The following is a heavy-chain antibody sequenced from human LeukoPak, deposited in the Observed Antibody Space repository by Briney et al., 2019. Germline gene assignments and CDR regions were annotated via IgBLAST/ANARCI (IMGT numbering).Heavy chain of an antibody. J-gene: IGHJ6*03. CDR3: ARRFGAARDDYMDV. D-gene: IGHD3-16*01. CDR2: IGSSSSTM. V-gene: IGHV3-48*01. CDR1: GFTFSSYS. Sequence: GGSLRLSCAASGFTFSSYSMNWVRQAPGKGLEWVSYIGSSSSTMFYADSVKDRLTISRDNAKNSLYLQMNSLRAENTAVYYCARRFGAARDDYMDVWGKGTTVTVSS.